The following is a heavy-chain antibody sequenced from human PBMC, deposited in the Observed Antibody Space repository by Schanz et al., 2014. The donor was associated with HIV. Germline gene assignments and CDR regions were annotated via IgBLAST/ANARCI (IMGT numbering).Heavy chain of an antibody. Sequence: EVQLVESGGGLVQPGRSLRLSCAASGFTFDDYGMHWVRQAPGKGLEWVSGISWSGASIAYADSVKGRFTISRDNAKNSLYLQMNSLRPEDTAVYYCARETRSCGGDCYPLDYWGQGTLVTVSS. CDR1: GFTFDDYG. D-gene: IGHD2-21*02. J-gene: IGHJ4*02. CDR2: ISWSGASI. CDR3: ARETRSCGGDCYPLDY. V-gene: IGHV3-9*01.